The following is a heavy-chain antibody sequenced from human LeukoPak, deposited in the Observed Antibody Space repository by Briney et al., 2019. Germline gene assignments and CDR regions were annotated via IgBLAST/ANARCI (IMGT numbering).Heavy chain of an antibody. CDR1: GGSISGYY. CDR2: IHDTGTT. D-gene: IGHD3-9*01. CDR3: TRGNILSGYCFDF. Sequence: SETLSLTCAVYGGSISGYYWSWIRQPPGKGLEWVGEIHDTGTTSYNPSLKSRATIAIETSKNQVSLKLSSVTAADTAAYYCTRGNILSGYCFDFWGQGALVTVSS. J-gene: IGHJ4*02. V-gene: IGHV4-34*01.